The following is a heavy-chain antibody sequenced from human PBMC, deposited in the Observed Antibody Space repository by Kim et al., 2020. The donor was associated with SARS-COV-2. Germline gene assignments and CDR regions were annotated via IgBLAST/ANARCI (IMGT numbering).Heavy chain of an antibody. CDR1: GFTFSSYA. CDR3: ASDDIIR. Sequence: GGSLRLSCAASGFTFSSYAMHWVRQAPGKGLEWVAVISYDGSNKYYADSVKGRFTISRDNSKNTLYLQMNSLRAEDTAVYYCASDDIIRWSQGTLVTVSS. J-gene: IGHJ4*02. CDR2: ISYDGSNK. D-gene: IGHD2-15*01. V-gene: IGHV3-30*04.